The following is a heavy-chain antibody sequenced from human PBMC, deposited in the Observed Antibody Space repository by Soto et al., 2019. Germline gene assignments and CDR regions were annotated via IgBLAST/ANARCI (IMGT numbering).Heavy chain of an antibody. CDR1: GGSISSGDYY. CDR3: ARAPTWANNWFDP. V-gene: IGHV4-30-4*01. CDR2: IYYSGST. Sequence: SETLSLTCTVSGGSISSGDYYWSWIRQPPGKGLEWIGYIYYSGSTYYNPSLKSRVTISVDTSKNQFSLKLSSVTAADTAVYYCARAPTWANNWFDPWGQGTLVTVSS. D-gene: IGHD3-16*01. J-gene: IGHJ5*02.